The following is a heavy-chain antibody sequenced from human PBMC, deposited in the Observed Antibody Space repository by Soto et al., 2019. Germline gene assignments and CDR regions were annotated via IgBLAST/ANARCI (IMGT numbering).Heavy chain of an antibody. V-gene: IGHV4-59*01. D-gene: IGHD2-2*01. CDR2: IYYSAST. J-gene: IGHJ6*02. CDR1: ADFFSSYF. Sequence: QVQLQESGPGLVKPSETLSLTCSVSADFFSSYFWIWIRQPPGKGLEYIVPIYYSASTIYNPPLKIRVTIAIDTSKNQFSLKMTSVPAADTAGSYWARGRRPTSPAGGVDGWGQGTTGTVSS. CDR3: ARGRRPTSPAGGVDG.